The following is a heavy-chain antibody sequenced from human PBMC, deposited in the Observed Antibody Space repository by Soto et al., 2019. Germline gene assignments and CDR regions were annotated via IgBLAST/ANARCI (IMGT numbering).Heavy chain of an antibody. CDR1: GFTFSSYW. CDR2: INSDGSST. CDR3: ARDCGDGYNYVARDYFDY. V-gene: IGHV3-74*01. D-gene: IGHD5-12*01. Sequence: EVQLVESGGGLVQPGGSLRLSCAASGFTFSSYWMHWVRQAPGKGLVWVSRINSDGSSTSYADSVKGRFTISRDNAKNTLYLQMNSLRAEDTAVYYCARDCGDGYNYVARDYFDYWGQGTLVTVSS. J-gene: IGHJ4*02.